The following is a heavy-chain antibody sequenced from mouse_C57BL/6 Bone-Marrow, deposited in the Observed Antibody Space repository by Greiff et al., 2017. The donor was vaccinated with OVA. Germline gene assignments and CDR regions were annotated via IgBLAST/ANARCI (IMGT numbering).Heavy chain of an antibody. D-gene: IGHD1-1*01. V-gene: IGHV1-82*01. CDR2: IYPGDGDT. CDR3: AGGYYYGSPDY. CDR1: GYAFSSSW. Sequence: LQESGPELVKPGASVKISCKASGYAFSSSWMNWVKQRPGKGLEWIGRIYPGDGDTNYNGKFKGKATLTADKSSSTAYMQLSSLTSEDSAVYFCAGGYYYGSPDYWGQGTTLTVSS. J-gene: IGHJ2*01.